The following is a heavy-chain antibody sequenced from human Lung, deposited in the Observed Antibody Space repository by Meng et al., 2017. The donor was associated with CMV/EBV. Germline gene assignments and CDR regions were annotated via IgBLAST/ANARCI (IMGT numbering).Heavy chain of an antibody. V-gene: IGHV4-34*01. Sequence: SXTLSLTCAVYGGSFSGYYWSWIRQPPGKGLEWMGEINHSGSTNYNPSLKSRVTISVDTSKNQFSLKLSSVTAADTAVYYCASDYGGNSAPYWGQGTLVTVPS. CDR1: GGSFSGYY. D-gene: IGHD4-23*01. CDR3: ASDYGGNSAPY. J-gene: IGHJ4*02. CDR2: INHSGST.